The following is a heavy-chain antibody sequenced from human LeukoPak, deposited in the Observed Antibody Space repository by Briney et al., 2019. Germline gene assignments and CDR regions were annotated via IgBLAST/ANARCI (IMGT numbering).Heavy chain of an antibody. CDR3: ARDNKPTYVWGSSRPTRTNWFDP. J-gene: IGHJ5*02. CDR1: GYTFTGYY. V-gene: IGHV1-2*02. CDR2: LNPNSGGT. D-gene: IGHD3-16*01. Sequence: GASVKVSCKASGYTFTGYYMHWVRQAPGQGLEWMGWLNPNSGGTNYAQKFQGRVTMTRDTSISTAYMELSRLRSDDTAVYYCARDNKPTYVWGSSRPTRTNWFDPWGQGTLVTVSS.